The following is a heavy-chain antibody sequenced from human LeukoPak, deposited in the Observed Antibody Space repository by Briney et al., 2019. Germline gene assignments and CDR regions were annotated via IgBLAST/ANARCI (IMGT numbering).Heavy chain of an antibody. Sequence: SETLSLTCTVSGGSISSGDYYWSWIRQPPGKGLEWIGYIYYSGSTYYNPSLKSRVTISVDMSKNQFSLKLSSVTAADTAVYYCARAYDSSGYALLTLNWYFDLWGRGTLVTVSS. V-gene: IGHV4-30-4*01. CDR1: GGSISSGDYY. J-gene: IGHJ2*01. CDR3: ARAYDSSGYALLTLNWYFDL. CDR2: IYYSGST. D-gene: IGHD3-22*01.